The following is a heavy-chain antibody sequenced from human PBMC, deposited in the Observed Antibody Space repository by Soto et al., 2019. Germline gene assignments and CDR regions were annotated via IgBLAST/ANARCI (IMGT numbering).Heavy chain of an antibody. D-gene: IGHD6-19*01. J-gene: IGHJ4*02. V-gene: IGHV3-21*01. CDR1: GFTFSNHT. Sequence: GGSLRLSCAASGFTFSNHTMNWVRQAPGKGLEWVSSISSRSTYIYYADSVKGRFTISRDNAKNSLYLQTNSLRAEDTAVYYCARVPQRIAVAGTSNRYYFDYWGRGILVTVSS. CDR2: ISSRSTYI. CDR3: ARVPQRIAVAGTSNRYYFDY.